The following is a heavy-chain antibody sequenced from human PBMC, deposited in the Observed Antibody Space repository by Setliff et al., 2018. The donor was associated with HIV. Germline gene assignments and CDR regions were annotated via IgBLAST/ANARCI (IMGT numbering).Heavy chain of an antibody. J-gene: IGHJ3*01. V-gene: IGHV4-38-2*01. Sequence: PSETLSLTCAVSGYSISSGYYWGWIRQPPGKGLQWIGSIYHSGGTYYNPSLKSRVTMSVDTSKNQFSLILTSVTAADTGVYYCARVVETTYISGFGAFDVWGQGKVVTVSS. CDR3: ARVVETTYISGFGAFDV. CDR2: IYHSGGT. D-gene: IGHD4-4*01. CDR1: GYSISSGYY.